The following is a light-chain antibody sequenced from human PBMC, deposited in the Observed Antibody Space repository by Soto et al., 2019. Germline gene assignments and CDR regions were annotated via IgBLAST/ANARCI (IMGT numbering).Light chain of an antibody. CDR2: GAS. CDR3: QQYGRSPFT. CDR1: QSVSSNF. V-gene: IGKV3-20*01. Sequence: EIVLTQSPGTLSLSPGERATLSCRASQSVSSNFLAWYQEKLGQAPRLLIYGASKRATGIPDRFSGSGSGTDFTLTISRLEPEDFAVYYCQQYGRSPFTFGPGTKVDIK. J-gene: IGKJ3*01.